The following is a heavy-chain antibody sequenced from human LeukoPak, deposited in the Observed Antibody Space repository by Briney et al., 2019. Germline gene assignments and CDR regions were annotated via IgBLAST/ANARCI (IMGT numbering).Heavy chain of an antibody. V-gene: IGHV4-39*01. D-gene: IGHD3-10*01. CDR2: IYYSGST. Sequence: PSETLSLTCTVPGGSISSNDYYWGWIRQPPGRRLEWIGNIYYSGSTFYNPSLKSRVTISVDTSKNQFSLKLSSVTAADTAVYYCARFMVRGLIVDYWGQGTLVTVSS. CDR3: ARFMVRGLIVDY. CDR1: GGSISSNDYY. J-gene: IGHJ4*02.